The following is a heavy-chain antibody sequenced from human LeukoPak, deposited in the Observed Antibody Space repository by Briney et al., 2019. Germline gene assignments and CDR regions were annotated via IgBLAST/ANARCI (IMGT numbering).Heavy chain of an antibody. Sequence: SETLSLTCTVSGGSISSGSYYWSWIRQPAGKGLEWIGRIYTSGSTNYNPSLGSRVTISIDTSKNQFSLKLSSVTAADTAVYYCARGIEAAGPYFDYWGQGTLVTVSS. CDR3: ARGIEAAGPYFDY. J-gene: IGHJ4*02. D-gene: IGHD6-13*01. CDR1: GGSISSGSYY. V-gene: IGHV4-61*02. CDR2: IYTSGST.